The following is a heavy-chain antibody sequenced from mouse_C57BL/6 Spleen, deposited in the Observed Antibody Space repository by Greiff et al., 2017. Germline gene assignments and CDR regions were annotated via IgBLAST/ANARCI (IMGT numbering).Heavy chain of an antibody. Sequence: VQLQESGAELVKPGASVKISCKASGYAFSSYWMNWVKQRPGKGLEWIGQFYPGDGDTNYNGKFKGKATLTADKSSSTAYMQLSGLTSEDSAVYFCASSYYGYDGEFAYWGQGTLVTVSA. CDR3: ASSYYGYDGEFAY. D-gene: IGHD2-9*01. J-gene: IGHJ3*01. CDR2: FYPGDGDT. CDR1: GYAFSSYW. V-gene: IGHV1-80*01.